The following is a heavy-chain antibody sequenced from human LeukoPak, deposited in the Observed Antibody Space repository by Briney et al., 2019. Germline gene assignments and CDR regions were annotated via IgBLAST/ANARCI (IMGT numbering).Heavy chain of an antibody. D-gene: IGHD2-2*01. J-gene: IGHJ6*03. V-gene: IGHV3-30*18. CDR3: AKDEGYCSSTSCYDYYYYYMDV. CDR1: GFIFSNYA. CDR2: ISYDGSNK. Sequence: PGGSLRLSCATSGFIFSNYAMHWVRQAPGKGLEWVAVISYDGSNKYYADSVKGRFTISRDNSKNTLYLQMNSLRAEDTAVYYCAKDEGYCSSTSCYDYYYYYMDVWGKGTTVTVSS.